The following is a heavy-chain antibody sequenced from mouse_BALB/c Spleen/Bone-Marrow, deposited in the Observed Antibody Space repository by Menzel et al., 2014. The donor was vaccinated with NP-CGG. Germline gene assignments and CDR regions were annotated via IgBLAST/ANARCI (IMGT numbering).Heavy chain of an antibody. CDR2: IDPANGNT. J-gene: IGHJ4*01. Sequence: VQLKQSGAELVKPGASVKLSCTASGFNIKDTYMHWVKQRPEQGLEWIGRIDPANGNTKYDPKSQGKATITADTSSNTAYLQLSRLTSEDTAVYYCTGASYYAMDYWGQGTSVTVSS. CDR3: TGASYYAMDY. V-gene: IGHV14-3*02. CDR1: GFNIKDTY.